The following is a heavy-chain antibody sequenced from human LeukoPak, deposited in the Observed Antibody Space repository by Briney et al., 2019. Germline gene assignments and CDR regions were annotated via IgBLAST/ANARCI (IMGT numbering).Heavy chain of an antibody. V-gene: IGHV3-7*01. Sequence: GGSLRLSCAASGFTFSSYWMSWVRQAPGKGLEWVANIKQDGSEKYYVDSVKGRFTISRDNAKNSLYLQMNSLRAEDTAVYYCARDSAGPFHIVVVPVAIGGWFDPWGQGTLVTVSS. CDR1: GFTFSSYW. D-gene: IGHD2-2*02. CDR2: IKQDGSEK. J-gene: IGHJ5*02. CDR3: ARDSAGPFHIVVVPVAIGGWFDP.